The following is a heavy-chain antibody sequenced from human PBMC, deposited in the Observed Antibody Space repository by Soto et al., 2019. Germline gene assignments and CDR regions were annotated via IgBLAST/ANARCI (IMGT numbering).Heavy chain of an antibody. V-gene: IGHV3-15*01. Sequence: VESGGGLVKPGGSLRLSCRTSGFSFSKAWMRWVRQAPGKGLEWVGRIRSNADGGTVEYAAPVKGRFIISRDESKNSVYLQMNSLRTEDTAVYYCVRATYFSDSSGYTRCFDHWGQGTLVTVSS. J-gene: IGHJ5*02. CDR1: GFSFSKAW. D-gene: IGHD3-22*01. CDR3: VRATYFSDSSGYTRCFDH. CDR2: IRSNADGGTV.